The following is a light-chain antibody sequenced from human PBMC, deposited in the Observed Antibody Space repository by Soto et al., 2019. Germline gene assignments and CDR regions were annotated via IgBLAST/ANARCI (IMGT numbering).Light chain of an antibody. CDR2: GVS. V-gene: IGLV2-14*03. Sequence: QSVLTQPASVSGSPGQSIAMSCTGTSSDVGTHNFVSWYQQHPGKAPKLIIYGVSNRPSGVSDRFFGSKSGNTASLTISGLQAEDEADYYCSSFTTTNTYVFGTGTKVTVL. CDR3: SSFTTTNTYV. CDR1: SSDVGTHNF. J-gene: IGLJ1*01.